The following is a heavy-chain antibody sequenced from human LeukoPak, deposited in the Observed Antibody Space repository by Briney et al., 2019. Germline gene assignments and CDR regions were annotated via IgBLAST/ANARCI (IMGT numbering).Heavy chain of an antibody. CDR2: IKQESGEI. CDR3: ARDRLHYVEYEKTFDY. Sequence: GGSLRLSCVASGFTFSSYWMSWVRQAPGKGPEWVANIKQESGEIYYVDSVKGRFTISRDNAKNSLYQQMNSLRAEDTAVYYCARDRLHYVEYEKTFDYWGQGTLVTVSS. V-gene: IGHV3-7*01. CDR1: GFTFSSYW. D-gene: IGHD4-17*01. J-gene: IGHJ4*02.